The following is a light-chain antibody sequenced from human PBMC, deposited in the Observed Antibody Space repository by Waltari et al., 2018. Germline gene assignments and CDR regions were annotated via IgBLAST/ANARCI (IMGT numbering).Light chain of an antibody. CDR3: TSYTSSSTYV. Sequence: QSALTQPASVSGSPGQSITISCPRTSSDVGGYNYVSWYQHHPGKAPKLMIYDVNKRPSGVSDRFSGSKSGNTASLTISGLQTEDEADYYCTSYTSSSTYVFGIGTKVTVL. CDR1: SSDVGGYNY. V-gene: IGLV2-14*03. CDR2: DVN. J-gene: IGLJ1*01.